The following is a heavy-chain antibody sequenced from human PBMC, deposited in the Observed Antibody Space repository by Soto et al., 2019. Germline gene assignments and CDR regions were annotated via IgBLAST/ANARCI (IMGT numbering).Heavy chain of an antibody. Sequence: SETLSLTCVVSGGSISSHYWSWIRQPPGSGLEWIGFVHYSGSTNYSPSLKSRVTMSVDTSKNQFSLNLSSVTAADTAFYFCARRDYSTSSLGPFDYWGQGSLVTVSS. J-gene: IGHJ4*02. CDR2: VHYSGST. D-gene: IGHD6-6*01. CDR3: ARRDYSTSSLGPFDY. V-gene: IGHV4-59*11. CDR1: GGSISSHY.